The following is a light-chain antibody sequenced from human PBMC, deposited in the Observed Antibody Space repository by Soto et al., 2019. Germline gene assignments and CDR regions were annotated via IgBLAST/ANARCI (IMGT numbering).Light chain of an antibody. V-gene: IGKV3-20*01. CDR3: QHSSA. CDR1: QSIDSRY. CDR2: EIS. Sequence: EIVVTQSPGTLSLSPGERATLTCRASQSIDSRYLAWYQQKPGQAPRLLMSEISSRATGSPDRFSGSGSGTDFTLTISRLEPEDFAVYYCQHSSAFGQGTKVEIK. J-gene: IGKJ1*01.